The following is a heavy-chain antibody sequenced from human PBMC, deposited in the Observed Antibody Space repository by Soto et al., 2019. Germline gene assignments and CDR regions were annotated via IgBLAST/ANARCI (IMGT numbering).Heavy chain of an antibody. CDR2: IYYLGTT. V-gene: IGHV4-59*01. CDR1: GGSMSEYF. Sequence: SDTLSLTCSVSGGSMSEYFWIWIRQSPGKGLGCIAYIYYLGTTDYNPSLKSRVTISVDTSKRQFSLRLTSVTAADTAVYYCARDGYDGSGSPYPAYWGPGTQVTVS. D-gene: IGHD3-10*01. J-gene: IGHJ4*02. CDR3: ARDGYDGSGSPYPAY.